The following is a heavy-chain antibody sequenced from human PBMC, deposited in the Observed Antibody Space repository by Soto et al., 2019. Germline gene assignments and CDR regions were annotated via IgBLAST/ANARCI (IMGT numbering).Heavy chain of an antibody. CDR2: ISAYNGNT. Sequence: ASVKVSCKASGGTFSSYAISWVRHVPGQGLEWMGWISAYNGNTNYAQTLQGRVTMTTDTSTSTAYMELGSLSYDDTAVYHCARDRRGVSSSMDVWRQGIRVTVSS. J-gene: IGHJ6*02. CDR1: GGTFSSYA. CDR3: ARDRRGVSSSMDV. V-gene: IGHV1-18*01. D-gene: IGHD6-19*01.